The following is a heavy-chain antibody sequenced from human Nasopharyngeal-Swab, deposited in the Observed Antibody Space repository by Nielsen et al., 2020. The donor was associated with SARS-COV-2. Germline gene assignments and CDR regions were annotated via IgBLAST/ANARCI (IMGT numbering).Heavy chain of an antibody. CDR1: GFPFSYSA. D-gene: IGHD2-15*01. J-gene: IGHJ4*02. V-gene: IGHV3-73*01. CDR2: ITSKGNNYAT. Sequence: GESLKISCASSGFPFSYSALHWVRPASGEGLEWVARITSKGNNYATAYSASVKGRFIIFRDDPTNTAYLQMNSLKTEDTAMYYCTRCGGGCYSGRDYWGQGTLVTVSS. CDR3: TRCGGGCYSGRDY.